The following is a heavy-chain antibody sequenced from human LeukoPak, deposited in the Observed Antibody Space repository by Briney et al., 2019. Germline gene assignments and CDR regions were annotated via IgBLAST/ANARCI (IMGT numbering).Heavy chain of an antibody. CDR1: GGSISSSSYY. J-gene: IGHJ3*02. CDR3: ALPLGSGGAFDI. V-gene: IGHV4-39*07. D-gene: IGHD6-19*01. CDR2: IYYSGST. Sequence: SETLSLTCTVSGGSISSSSYYWGWIRQPPGKGLEWIGSIYYSGSTYYNPSLKSRVTISVDTSKNQFSLKLSSVTAADTAVYYCALPLGSGGAFDIWGQGTMVTVSS.